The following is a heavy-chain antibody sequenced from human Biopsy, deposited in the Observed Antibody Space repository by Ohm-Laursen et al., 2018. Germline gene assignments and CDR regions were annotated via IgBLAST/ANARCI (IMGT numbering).Heavy chain of an antibody. CDR2: IYYSVMT. D-gene: IGHD4-11*01. J-gene: IGHJ6*02. CDR3: AKDSGILNYGNFKYYHYYGMDV. Sequence: TLSLTCTVSGDSVTKYYWSWIRQPPGKGLEWIGHIYYSVMTNYNPSLQSRVSISVDTSRNQVSLTLSSVTAADTAVYYCAKDSGILNYGNFKYYHYYGMDVWGQGTKVTVSS. V-gene: IGHV4-59*02. CDR1: GDSVTKYY.